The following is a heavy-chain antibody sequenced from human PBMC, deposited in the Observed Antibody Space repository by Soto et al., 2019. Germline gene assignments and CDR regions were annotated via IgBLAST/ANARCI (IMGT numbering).Heavy chain of an antibody. J-gene: IGHJ6*02. D-gene: IGHD3-9*01. CDR3: ARFYDILTGMDV. CDR2: INPNSGGT. Sequence: ASVKVSCKASGYTFTGYYMHWVRQAPGQGLEWMGWINPNSGGTNYAQKFQGWVTMTRDTSISTAYMELSRLRSDDTAVYYCARFYDILTGMDVWGQGTTVTVSS. CDR1: GYTFTGYY. V-gene: IGHV1-2*04.